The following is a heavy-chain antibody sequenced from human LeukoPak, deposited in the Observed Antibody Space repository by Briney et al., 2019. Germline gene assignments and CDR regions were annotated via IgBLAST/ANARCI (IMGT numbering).Heavy chain of an antibody. V-gene: IGHV3-23*01. CDR2: VSGSGDST. D-gene: IGHD2-2*01. Sequence: TGRSLRLSWAGSGFTFSSHAMSWVRQAPGKGLEWVSAVSGSGDSTYYADSVKGRFTISRDYSKNTLFLQMNSLRDEDTALYYCAKSDCSSIYCYVLDYWGQGTLVTVS. J-gene: IGHJ4*02. CDR1: GFTFSSHA. CDR3: AKSDCSSIYCYVLDY.